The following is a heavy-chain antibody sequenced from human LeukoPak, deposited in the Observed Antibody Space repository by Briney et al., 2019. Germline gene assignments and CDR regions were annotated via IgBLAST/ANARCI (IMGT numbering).Heavy chain of an antibody. D-gene: IGHD3-16*02. Sequence: SVRVSCKASGGTFSSYAISWVRQAPGQGLEWMGRIIPILGIANYAQKFQGRVTITADKSTSTAYMELSSLRSEDTAVYYCARASMITFGGVIVPHHFDYWGQGTLVTVSS. CDR1: GGTFSSYA. CDR3: ARASMITFGGVIVPHHFDY. J-gene: IGHJ4*02. CDR2: IIPILGIA. V-gene: IGHV1-69*04.